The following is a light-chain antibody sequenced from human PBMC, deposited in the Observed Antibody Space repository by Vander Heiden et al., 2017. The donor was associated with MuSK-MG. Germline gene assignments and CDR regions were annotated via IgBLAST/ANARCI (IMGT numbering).Light chain of an antibody. CDR3: LLYYKGGQL. CDR2: SSN. Sequence: TVVPQEPSLTVSPGGTVTLTCASRTGAALTGYSTNWYQQKPAQAPRALIYSSNTTRPCTRARFSGSLLGGRAALTLSEVQDEDEDYYYCLLYYKGGQLFGGGTKLTVL. V-gene: IGLV7-43*01. CDR1: TGAALTGYS. J-gene: IGLJ3*02.